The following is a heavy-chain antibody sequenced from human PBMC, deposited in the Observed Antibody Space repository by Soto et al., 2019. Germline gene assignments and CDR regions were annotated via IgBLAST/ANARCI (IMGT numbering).Heavy chain of an antibody. CDR3: ARCVVVTADSNTREGYYYGMDV. J-gene: IGHJ6*02. Sequence: QVQLVQSGAEVKKPGSSVKVSCKASGGTFSSYTISWVRQAPGQGLEWMGRIIPILGIANYAQKFQGRVTITADKSTSTAYMELSSLRSEDTAVYYCARCVVVTADSNTREGYYYGMDVWGQGTTVTVSS. CDR2: IIPILGIA. V-gene: IGHV1-69*02. D-gene: IGHD2-21*02. CDR1: GGTFSSYT.